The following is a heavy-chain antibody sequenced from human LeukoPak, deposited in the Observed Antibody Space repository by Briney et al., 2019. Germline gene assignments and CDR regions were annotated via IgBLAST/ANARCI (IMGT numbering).Heavy chain of an antibody. V-gene: IGHV3-23*01. J-gene: IGHJ4*02. D-gene: IGHD1-26*01. CDR1: GFTFSSYA. CDR3: AKDRAWVGATIDSFDY. Sequence: PGGSLRLSCAASGFTFSSYAMSWVRQAPGKGLEWVSGISGSGGSTYYADSVKGRFTISRDNSKNTLYLQMNSLRAEDTAVYYCAKDRAWVGATIDSFDYWGQGTLVTVSS. CDR2: ISGSGGST.